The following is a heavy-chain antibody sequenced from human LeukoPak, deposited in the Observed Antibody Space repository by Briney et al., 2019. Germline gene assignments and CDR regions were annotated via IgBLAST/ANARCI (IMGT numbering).Heavy chain of an antibody. CDR3: ARELRTGSHYMDV. D-gene: IGHD1-26*01. Sequence: RSETLSLTCTVSGGSISSYYCSWIRQPPGKGLEGIGYIYYSGSTNYNPSLKTRVTISVDRSKNQFSLKLSSVTAADTAVYYCARELRTGSHYMDVWGKGTTVTIYS. J-gene: IGHJ6*03. CDR2: IYYSGST. V-gene: IGHV4-59*12. CDR1: GGSISSYY.